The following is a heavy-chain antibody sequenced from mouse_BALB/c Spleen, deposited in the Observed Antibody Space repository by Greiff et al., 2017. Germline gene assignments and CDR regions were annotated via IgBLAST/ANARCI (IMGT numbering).Heavy chain of an antibody. Sequence: EVKLQESGPELVKPGASVKMSCKASGYTFTSYVMHWVKQKPGQGLEWIGYINPYNDGTKYNEKFKGKATLTSDKSSSTAYMELSSLTSEDSAVYYCARSMITTGGGFAYWGQGTLVTVSA. CDR2: INPYNDGT. CDR3: ARSMITTGGGFAY. V-gene: IGHV1-14*01. D-gene: IGHD2-4*01. CDR1: GYTFTSYV. J-gene: IGHJ3*01.